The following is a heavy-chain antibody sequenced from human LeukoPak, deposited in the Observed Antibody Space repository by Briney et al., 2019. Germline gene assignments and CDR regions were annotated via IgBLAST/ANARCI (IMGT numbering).Heavy chain of an antibody. CDR2: IYYSGST. J-gene: IGHJ4*02. CDR3: ARDGNTAKPYY. CDR1: GGSISSSSYY. Sequence: SETLSPTCTVSGGSISSSSYYWGWIRQPPGKGLEWIGSIYYSGSTYYNPSLKSRVTISVDTSKNQFSLKLSSVTAADTAVYYCARDGNTAKPYYWGQGTLVTVSS. V-gene: IGHV4-39*07. D-gene: IGHD5-18*01.